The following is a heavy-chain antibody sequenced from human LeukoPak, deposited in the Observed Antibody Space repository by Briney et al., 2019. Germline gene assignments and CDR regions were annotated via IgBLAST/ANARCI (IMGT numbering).Heavy chain of an antibody. D-gene: IGHD2-2*01. CDR3: ARDRVVVPAAPLGFDP. CDR2: IIPILGIA. V-gene: IGHV1-69*04. Sequence: SVNVPCKACGGTFSRYAISWVQQAPRQGLDWMGRIIPILGIANYAQKFQGRVTITADKSTSTAYMELGSLRSEDTAVYYCARDRVVVPAAPLGFDPWGQGTLVTVSS. J-gene: IGHJ5*02. CDR1: GGTFSRYA.